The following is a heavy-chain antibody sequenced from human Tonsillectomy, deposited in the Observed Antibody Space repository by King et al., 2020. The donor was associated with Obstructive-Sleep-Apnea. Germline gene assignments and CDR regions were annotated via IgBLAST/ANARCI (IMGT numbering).Heavy chain of an antibody. CDR3: ARVYQWTVDY. J-gene: IGHJ4*02. Sequence: VQLGESGGGLVQPGGSLRLSCAASGFTVSSNYMSWVRQAPGKGLAWVSFIYSGGSTNYADSVKGRVTISRHNSKNTLYLQMNSLRAEDTAVYYCARVYQWTVDYWGQGTLVTVSS. V-gene: IGHV3-53*04. D-gene: IGHD3/OR15-3a*01. CDR1: GFTVSSNY. CDR2: IYSGGST.